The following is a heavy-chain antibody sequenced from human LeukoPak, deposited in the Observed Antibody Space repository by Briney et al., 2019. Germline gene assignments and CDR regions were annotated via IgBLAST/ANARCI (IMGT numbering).Heavy chain of an antibody. J-gene: IGHJ4*02. CDR1: GGSIRSSSFY. V-gene: IGHV4-39*07. CDR2: IYYSGST. D-gene: IGHD3-10*01. Sequence: SETLSLTCTVSGGSIRSSSFYWGWVRQPPGKGLEWIANIYYSGSTFYNPSLQSRVTISIDTSKNQFSLKLSSVTAADTAVYYCASLYGSGTYYPSDYWGQGILVTVSS. CDR3: ASLYGSGTYYPSDY.